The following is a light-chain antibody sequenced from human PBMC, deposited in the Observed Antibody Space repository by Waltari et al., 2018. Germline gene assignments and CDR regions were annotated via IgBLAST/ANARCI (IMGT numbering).Light chain of an antibody. CDR1: PGVYGSH. J-gene: IGKJ2*01. CDR2: NAS. CDR3: QQYGTSPST. V-gene: IGKV3-20*01. Sequence: EIVLTQSPGTLSLAPGERATLPFRARPGVYGSHFAWYPPEPCPGPRLLIYNASNRATGIPDRFSGSGSGTDFSLTIRRLEPEDFAVYYCQQYGTSPSTFGQGTKLEIK.